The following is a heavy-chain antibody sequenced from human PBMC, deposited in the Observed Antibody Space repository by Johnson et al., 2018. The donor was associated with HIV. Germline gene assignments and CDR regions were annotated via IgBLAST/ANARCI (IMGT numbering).Heavy chain of an antibody. CDR3: AKAYCPGCDGFDI. CDR1: GFTFSDYY. D-gene: IGHD2-21*01. V-gene: IGHV3-30*02. J-gene: IGHJ3*02. Sequence: QVQLVESGGGLVKPGGSLRLSCAASGFTFSDYYMSWIRRAPGKGLEWVSFIRFDGSNKYYGDSVKGRFTISRDNSKNTLFLQMDSLRTEDTGVYYCAKAYCPGCDGFDIWGQGTLVTVSS. CDR2: IRFDGSNK.